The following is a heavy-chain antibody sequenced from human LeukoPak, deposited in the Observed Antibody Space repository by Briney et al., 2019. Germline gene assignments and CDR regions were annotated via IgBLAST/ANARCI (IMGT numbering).Heavy chain of an antibody. CDR2: ISSGGNS. J-gene: IGHJ6*03. D-gene: IGHD3-3*01. Sequence: SETLSLTCAVYGGSFSGYFWTWIRQSPGKGLEWIGEISSGGNSNENPSLKSRVTISVDTSKNQFSLQLSSVSAADTAVYYCARGGGNGVGWVGQYYYMDVWGKGTTVTVSS. CDR1: GGSFSGYF. CDR3: ARGGGNGVGWVGQYYYMDV. V-gene: IGHV4-34*01.